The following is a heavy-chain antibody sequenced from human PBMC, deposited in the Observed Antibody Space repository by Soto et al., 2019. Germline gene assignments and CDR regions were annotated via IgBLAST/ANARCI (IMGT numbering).Heavy chain of an antibody. D-gene: IGHD3-9*01. Sequence: QITLKESGPPLVKPTQTLTLTCTFSGFSLSTSGVGVGWIRQSPGKALEWLAVIYWDDDKRYSPSLKSRLSITKDTSKNQVVTTMTNMDPVDTATYYCAPKGPDDWPLDYWGHGTLVTVSS. CDR1: GFSLSTSGVG. V-gene: IGHV2-5*02. CDR3: APKGPDDWPLDY. CDR2: IYWDDDK. J-gene: IGHJ4*01.